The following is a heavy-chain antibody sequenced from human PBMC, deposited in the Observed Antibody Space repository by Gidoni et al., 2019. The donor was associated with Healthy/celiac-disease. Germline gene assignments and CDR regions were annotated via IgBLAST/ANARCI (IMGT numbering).Heavy chain of an antibody. Sequence: QVQLVQSGAEVKKPGASVKVSCTASGYTFTSYDINWVRQATGQGLEWMGWMNPNSSNTGYAQKFQGRVTITRNTSISTAYMELSSLRSEDTAVYYCARGPGKTTVTKGGWFDPWGQGTLVTVSS. J-gene: IGHJ5*02. CDR2: MNPNSSNT. CDR3: ARGPGKTTVTKGGWFDP. D-gene: IGHD4-17*01. V-gene: IGHV1-8*03. CDR1: GYTFTSYD.